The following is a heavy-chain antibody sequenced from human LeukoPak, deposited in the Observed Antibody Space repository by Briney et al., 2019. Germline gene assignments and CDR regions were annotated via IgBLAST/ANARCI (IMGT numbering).Heavy chain of an antibody. V-gene: IGHV4-4*02. CDR1: GGSISSNW. Sequence: SETLSLTCAVSGGSISSNWWSWVRQPPGKGLEWIGEIQHSGRTNYNPSLKSRVTISVDKSKNQFSLNLYSVTAADTAMYYLGEDETDFSKVAYWGQGTLVIVSS. J-gene: IGHJ4*02. CDR3: GEDETDFSKVAY. CDR2: IQHSGRT. D-gene: IGHD3/OR15-3a*01.